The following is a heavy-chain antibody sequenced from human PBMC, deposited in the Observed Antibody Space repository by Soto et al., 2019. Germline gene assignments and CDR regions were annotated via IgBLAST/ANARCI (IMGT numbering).Heavy chain of an antibody. J-gene: IGHJ6*02. V-gene: IGHV4-4*02. Sequence: LSLTCAVSGGSISSSNWWSWVRQPPGKGLEWIGEIYHSGSTNYNPSLKSRVTISVDKSKNQFSLKLSSVTAADTAVYYCARDRASSSGWSYGMDVWGQGTTVTVSS. CDR1: GGSISSSNW. CDR2: IYHSGST. CDR3: ARDRASSSGWSYGMDV. D-gene: IGHD6-19*01.